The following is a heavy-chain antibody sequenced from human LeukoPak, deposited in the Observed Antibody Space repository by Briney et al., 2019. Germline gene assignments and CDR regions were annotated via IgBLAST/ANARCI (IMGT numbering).Heavy chain of an antibody. Sequence: GGSLRLSCAASGFTFSTYGMHWVRQAPGKGLEWVAFIRYDGSNKYYADSVKGRFTISRDNSKNTLYLQMNSLRAEDTAVYYCAQLAYSSSSSVDYWGQGTLVTVSS. CDR3: AQLAYSSSSSVDY. CDR1: GFTFSTYG. CDR2: IRYDGSNK. D-gene: IGHD6-6*01. J-gene: IGHJ4*02. V-gene: IGHV3-30*02.